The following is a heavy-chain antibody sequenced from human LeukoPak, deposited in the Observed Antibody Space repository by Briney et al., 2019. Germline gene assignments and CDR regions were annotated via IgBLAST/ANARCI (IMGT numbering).Heavy chain of an antibody. CDR3: AKGPSYSNYDWFDP. V-gene: IGHV3-30*02. CDR2: IRYDGSNK. J-gene: IGHJ5*02. Sequence: PGGSLRLSCAASGFTFSSYGMHWVRQAPGKGLEWVAFIRYDGSNKYYADSVKGRFTISRDNSKNTLYLQMNSLRAEDTAVYYCAKGPSYSNYDWFDPWGQGTLVTVSS. CDR1: GFTFSSYG. D-gene: IGHD4-11*01.